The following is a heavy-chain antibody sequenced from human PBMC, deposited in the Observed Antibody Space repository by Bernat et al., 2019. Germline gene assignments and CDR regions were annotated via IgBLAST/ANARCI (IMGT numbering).Heavy chain of an antibody. CDR1: GGSISSSSYY. V-gene: IGHV4-39*01. CDR2: IYYSGST. Sequence: QLQLQESGPGLVKPSETLSLTCTVSGGSISSSSYYCGWIRQPPGKGLEWIGSIYYSGSTYYNPSLKSRVTISVDTSKSQFSLKLSSVTAADTAVYYCARREDDYVWGSYRSYAFDIWGQGTMVTVSS. D-gene: IGHD3-16*02. J-gene: IGHJ3*02. CDR3: ARREDDYVWGSYRSYAFDI.